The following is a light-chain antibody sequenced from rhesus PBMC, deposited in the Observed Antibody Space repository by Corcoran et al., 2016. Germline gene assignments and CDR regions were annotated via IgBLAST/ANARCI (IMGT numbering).Light chain of an antibody. Sequence: DIQMTQSPSSLSASVGDTVTITCRARQGISNNIAWYQQKPGKVPKLLVYYASTLQSGVPSRCSGSGSGTDFTLTINSLQPEDFATYYCQHCYSTPLTFGGGTKV. CDR3: QHCYSTPLT. CDR1: QGISNN. CDR2: YAS. J-gene: IGKJ4*01. V-gene: IGKV1-25*01.